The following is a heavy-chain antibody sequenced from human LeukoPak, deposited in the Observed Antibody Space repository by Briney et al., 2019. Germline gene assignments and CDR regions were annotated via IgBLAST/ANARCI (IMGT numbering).Heavy chain of an antibody. CDR3: ARGAVGGNSAYYYYMDV. Sequence: ASVKVSCKASGYTFTSYYMHWVRQAPGQGLEWMGIINPSGGSTSYAQKFQGRVTMTRDTSTSTVYMELNSLRSEDTAVYYCARGAVGGNSAYYYYMDVWGKGTTVTVSS. J-gene: IGHJ6*03. CDR2: INPSGGST. D-gene: IGHD4-23*01. V-gene: IGHV1-46*03. CDR1: GYTFTSYY.